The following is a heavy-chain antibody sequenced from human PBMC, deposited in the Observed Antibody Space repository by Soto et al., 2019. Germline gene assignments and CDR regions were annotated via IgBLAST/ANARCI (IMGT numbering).Heavy chain of an antibody. V-gene: IGHV1-18*04. Sequence: ASVKVSCKASGDTFTSYYMHWVRQAPGQGLEWVGWISGYNGNTNYAQKFQGRVTLTRDTSTKTAFMELRSLTGDDTAVYYCAREYGMDVWGQGTTVTVSS. CDR2: ISGYNGNT. CDR3: AREYGMDV. J-gene: IGHJ6*02. CDR1: GDTFTSYY.